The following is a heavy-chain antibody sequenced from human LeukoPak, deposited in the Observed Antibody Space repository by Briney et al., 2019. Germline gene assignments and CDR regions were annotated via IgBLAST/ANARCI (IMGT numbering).Heavy chain of an antibody. J-gene: IGHJ4*02. Sequence: GESLKISCKGSGYSFTSYWIGWGRQMPGKGLEWMGIIYTGDSDTRYSPSFQGQVTISADKSISTAYLQWSSLKASDTAMYYCARHSGQWVVSGHYFDYWGQGTLVTVSS. CDR1: GYSFTSYW. D-gene: IGHD6-19*01. V-gene: IGHV5-51*01. CDR3: ARHSGQWVVSGHYFDY. CDR2: IYTGDSDT.